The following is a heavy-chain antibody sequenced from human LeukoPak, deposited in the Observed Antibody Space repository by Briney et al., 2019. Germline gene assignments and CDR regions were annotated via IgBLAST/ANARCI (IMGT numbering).Heavy chain of an antibody. V-gene: IGHV4-61*08. CDR1: GGSVSSGGYY. CDR2: IYYSGST. Sequence: MASETLSLTCTVSGGSVSSGGYYWSWIRQPPGKGLEWIGYIYYSGSTNYNPSLKSRVTISVDTSKNQFSLKLSSVTAADTAVYYCARGYCSSTSCSTYYYYGIDVWGQGTTVTVSS. CDR3: ARGYCSSTSCSTYYYYGIDV. J-gene: IGHJ6*02. D-gene: IGHD2-2*02.